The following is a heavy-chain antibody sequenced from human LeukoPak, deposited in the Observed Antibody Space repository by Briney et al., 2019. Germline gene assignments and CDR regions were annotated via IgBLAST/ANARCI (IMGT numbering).Heavy chain of an antibody. CDR2: ISSSGSTI. Sequence: GGSLRLSCAASGFTFSDYYMSWIRQAPGKGLEWVSYISSSGSTIYYADSVKGRFTISRDNAKNSLYLQMNSLRAEDTAVYYCASTDFRYGSVEYFDYWGQGTLVTVSS. V-gene: IGHV3-11*01. D-gene: IGHD3-10*01. CDR3: ASTDFRYGSVEYFDY. CDR1: GFTFSDYY. J-gene: IGHJ4*02.